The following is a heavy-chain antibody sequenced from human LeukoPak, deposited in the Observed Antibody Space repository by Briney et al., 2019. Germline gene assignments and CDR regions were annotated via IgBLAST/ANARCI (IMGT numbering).Heavy chain of an antibody. CDR3: ARVSFYGSGSMFVDY. CDR2: IYNTVTT. CDR1: GVSISNNY. Sequence: SETLSLTCSVSGVSISNNYWSWIRQPPGKGLEWIGYIYNTVTTNCNPSLKSRVTMSVDKSKNQFSLNLSSVTAADTAVYYCARVSFYGSGSMFVDYWGQGTLVTVSS. V-gene: IGHV4-59*01. J-gene: IGHJ4*02. D-gene: IGHD3-10*01.